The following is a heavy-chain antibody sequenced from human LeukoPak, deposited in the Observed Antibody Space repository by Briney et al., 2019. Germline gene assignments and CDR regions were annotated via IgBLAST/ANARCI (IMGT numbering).Heavy chain of an antibody. CDR3: AVGYYDSSGPHPFDI. J-gene: IGHJ3*02. D-gene: IGHD3-22*01. Sequence: PGRSLRLSCAASGFTFSSYAMHWVRQAPGKGLEWVAVISYDGSNKYYADSVKGRFTISRDNSKNTLYLQMNSLRAEDTAVYYCAVGYYDSSGPHPFDIWGQGTMVTVSS. CDR1: GFTFSSYA. V-gene: IGHV3-30*04. CDR2: ISYDGSNK.